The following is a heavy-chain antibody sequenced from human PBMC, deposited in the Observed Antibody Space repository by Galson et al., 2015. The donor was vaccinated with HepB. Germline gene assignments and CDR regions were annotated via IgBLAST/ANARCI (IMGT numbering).Heavy chain of an antibody. CDR3: TGSGYWARYFDY. D-gene: IGHD3-22*01. J-gene: IGHJ4*02. CDR2: IKSKTDGGTT. V-gene: IGHV3-15*07. CDR1: GFTFSNAW. Sequence: SLRLSCAASGFTFSNAWMNWVRQAPGKGLEWVGRIKSKTDGGTTDYAAPVKGRFTISRDDSKNTLYPQMNSLKTEDTAVYYCTGSGYWARYFDYWGQGTLVTVSS.